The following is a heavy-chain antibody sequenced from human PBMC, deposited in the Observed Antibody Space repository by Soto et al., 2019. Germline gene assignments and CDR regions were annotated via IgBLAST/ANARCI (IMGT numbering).Heavy chain of an antibody. CDR3: ARDRRNVGGPFDT. CDR2: VFHGGST. V-gene: IGHV4-4*02. D-gene: IGHD2-15*01. J-gene: IGHJ4*02. Sequence: QVQLQESGPGLVKPSGTLSLTCDVFGASITSSNWWSWVRQSPGGGLEWIGEVFHGGSTNYNPCLKRRVTVSVDTSKNQFSLILTSLMAADAAVDYWARDRRNVGGPFDTWGQGIRVTVSS. CDR1: GASITSSNW.